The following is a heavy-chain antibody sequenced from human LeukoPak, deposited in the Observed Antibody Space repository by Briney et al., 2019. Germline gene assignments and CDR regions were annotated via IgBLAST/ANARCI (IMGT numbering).Heavy chain of an antibody. Sequence: PGGSLRLSCAASGFTFSSYAMTWVRQAPGKGLEWVSGIGGSGGSTYYADSVKGRFTISRDNSKNTLDLQMSSLRAEDTAVYYCARCSGSSCYMPIDHWGQGTLVAVSS. D-gene: IGHD2-15*01. CDR2: IGGSGGST. V-gene: IGHV3-23*01. J-gene: IGHJ4*02. CDR1: GFTFSSYA. CDR3: ARCSGSSCYMPIDH.